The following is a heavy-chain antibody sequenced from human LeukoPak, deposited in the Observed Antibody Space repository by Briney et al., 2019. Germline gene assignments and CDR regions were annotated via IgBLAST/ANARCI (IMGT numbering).Heavy chain of an antibody. J-gene: IGHJ4*02. CDR2: ISVSGGSA. Sequence: GGSLRLSCAASGFTFSSYAMRWVRQAPGRGLEGVSAISVSGGSAYYADSVKDRFTISRDNSKNAQYLQMNSLRAEDTAVYYGAKDFSGYWGQGTLVTVSS. V-gene: IGHV3-23*01. CDR1: GFTFSSYA. CDR3: AKDFSGY. D-gene: IGHD6-25*01.